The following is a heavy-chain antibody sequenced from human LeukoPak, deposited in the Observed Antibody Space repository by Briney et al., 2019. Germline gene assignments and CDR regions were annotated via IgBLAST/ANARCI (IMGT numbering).Heavy chain of an antibody. D-gene: IGHD2-2*01. CDR3: ASSLGYCSSTSCPPFDY. V-gene: IGHV1-46*03. Sequence: ASVKVSCKASGYTFTSYYMHWVRQAPGQGLEWMGIINPSGGSTSYAQKFQGRVTMTRDTSTSTVYMELSSLRSEGTAVYYCASSLGYCSSTSCPPFDYWGQGTLVTVSS. J-gene: IGHJ4*02. CDR2: INPSGGST. CDR1: GYTFTSYY.